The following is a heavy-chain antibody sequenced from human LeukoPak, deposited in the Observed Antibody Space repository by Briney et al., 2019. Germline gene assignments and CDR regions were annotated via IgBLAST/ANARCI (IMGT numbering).Heavy chain of an antibody. CDR1: GFTFSSYA. J-gene: IGHJ5*02. CDR2: ISGSGANT. Sequence: QPGGSLRLSCAASGFTFSSYAMSWVRQAPGKGLEWVSAISGSGANTYYADSVKGRFTISRDNSKNTLYLQMNSLRAEDTAVYYCARSSSGWYDWVDPWGQGTLVTVSS. V-gene: IGHV3-23*01. CDR3: ARSSSGWYDWVDP. D-gene: IGHD6-19*01.